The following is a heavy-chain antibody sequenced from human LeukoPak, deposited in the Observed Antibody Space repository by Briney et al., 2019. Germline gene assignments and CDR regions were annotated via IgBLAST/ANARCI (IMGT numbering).Heavy chain of an antibody. V-gene: IGHV1-18*01. J-gene: IGHJ4*02. CDR3: ARGRAGGYSSSWYLRY. Sequence: GASVKVSCKASGYTFTSYGISWVRQAPGQGLEWMGWISAYNGNTNYAQKLQGRVTMTTDTSTSTAYMELRSLRSDDTAVYYCARGRAGGYSSSWYLRYWGQGTLVTVSS. CDR1: GYTFTSYG. D-gene: IGHD6-13*01. CDR2: ISAYNGNT.